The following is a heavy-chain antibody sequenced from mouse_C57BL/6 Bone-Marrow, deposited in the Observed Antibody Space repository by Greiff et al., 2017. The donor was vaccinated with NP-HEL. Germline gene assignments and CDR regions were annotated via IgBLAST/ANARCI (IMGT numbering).Heavy chain of an antibody. D-gene: IGHD2-14*01. J-gene: IGHJ2*01. CDR1: GFTFSSYG. CDR2: ISSGGSYT. V-gene: IGHV5-6*02. Sequence: DVKLVESGGDLVKPGGSLKLSCAASGFTFSSYGMSWVRQTPDKRLEWVATISSGGSYTYYPDSVKGRFTISRDNAKNTLYLQMSSLKSEDTAMYYCARRGTGTLDYWGQGTTLTVSS. CDR3: ARRGTGTLDY.